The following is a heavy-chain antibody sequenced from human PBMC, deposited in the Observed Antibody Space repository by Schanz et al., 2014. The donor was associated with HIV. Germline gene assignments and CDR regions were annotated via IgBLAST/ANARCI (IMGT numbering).Heavy chain of an antibody. J-gene: IGHJ4*02. Sequence: EVQLLESGGGLVQPGGSLRLSCAASGFTFSNFAMSWVRQAPGKGLEWVSSISGSGVSTFYAGSVKGRFAISRDKSKNTLYLQMNSLRVEDTAVYYCAKPEYDSRGNSQSHFDYWGQGTLVTVSS. D-gene: IGHD3-22*01. CDR1: GFTFSNFA. CDR2: ISGSGVST. CDR3: AKPEYDSRGNSQSHFDY. V-gene: IGHV3-23*01.